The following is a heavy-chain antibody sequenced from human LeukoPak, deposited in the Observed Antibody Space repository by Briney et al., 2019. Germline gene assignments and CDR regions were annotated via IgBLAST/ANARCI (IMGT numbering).Heavy chain of an antibody. V-gene: IGHV3-33*06. CDR2: IWYDGSKK. CDR3: AKGHRLFAAAAPSYYFDY. Sequence: GGSLRLSCAASGFTFSSYGMHWVRQAPGKGLEWVAVIWYDGSKKYYADSVKGRFTISRDNSKNTLYLQMNSLRAEDTAVYYCAKGHRLFAAAAPSYYFDYWGQGTLVTVSS. D-gene: IGHD6-13*01. CDR1: GFTFSSYG. J-gene: IGHJ4*02.